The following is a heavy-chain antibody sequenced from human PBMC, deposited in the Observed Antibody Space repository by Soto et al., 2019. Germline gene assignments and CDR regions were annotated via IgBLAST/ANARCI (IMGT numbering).Heavy chain of an antibody. CDR3: ARDSGYDHYYDYYGMDV. Sequence: QVQLVESGGGVVQPGRSLRLSCAASGFTFSSYAMHWVRQAPGKGLEWVAVISDDGSNKYYADSVKGRFTISRDNSKNTLYLQMNSLRAEDTAVYYCARDSGYDHYYDYYGMDVWGQGTTVTVSS. CDR2: ISDDGSNK. V-gene: IGHV3-30-3*01. J-gene: IGHJ6*02. D-gene: IGHD5-12*01. CDR1: GFTFSSYA.